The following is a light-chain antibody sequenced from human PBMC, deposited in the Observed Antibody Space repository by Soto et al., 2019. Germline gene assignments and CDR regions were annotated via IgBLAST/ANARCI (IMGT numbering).Light chain of an antibody. Sequence: EIVWTQSPGTLSLSPGERATLSCRASQSVSSGSLAWYQQKPGQAPRLLISVASSRATGIPDRFSGSGSGTDFTLTICRVEPEDFAVYYCHHYGTSPRTFGQGTQVEIK. CDR1: QSVSSGS. J-gene: IGKJ1*01. CDR3: HHYGTSPRT. V-gene: IGKV3-20*01. CDR2: VAS.